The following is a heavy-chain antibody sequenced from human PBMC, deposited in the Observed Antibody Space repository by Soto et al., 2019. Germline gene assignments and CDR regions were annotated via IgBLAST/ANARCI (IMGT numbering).Heavy chain of an antibody. Sequence: QVQLVQSGAEVKKPGASVKVSCKASGYTFTSYYMHWVRQAPGQGLEWMGIINPSGGSTSYAQKCQGRVTMTRDTSTSTVYMELSSLRSEDTAVYYCARDGYSSGWYARYFQHWGQGTLVTVSS. CDR3: ARDGYSSGWYARYFQH. CDR2: INPSGGST. CDR1: GYTFTSYY. J-gene: IGHJ1*01. V-gene: IGHV1-46*01. D-gene: IGHD6-19*01.